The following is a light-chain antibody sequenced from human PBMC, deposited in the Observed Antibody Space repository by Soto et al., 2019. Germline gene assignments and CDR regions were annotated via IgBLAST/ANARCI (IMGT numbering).Light chain of an antibody. CDR2: EAS. J-gene: IGKJ5*01. CDR1: QDISNF. V-gene: IGKV1-33*01. CDR3: QQYESLPIT. Sequence: DIQMTQSPSSLSASLGDRVTIPCQASQDISNFLNWYQQKPGTAPKVLIYEASNLETGVPSRFSGGGSGTDFTFTISSLQPEDIATYHCQQYESLPITFGQGTRLEIK.